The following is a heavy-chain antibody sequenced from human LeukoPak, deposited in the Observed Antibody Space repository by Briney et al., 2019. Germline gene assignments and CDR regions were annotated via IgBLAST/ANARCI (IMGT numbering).Heavy chain of an antibody. CDR2: IYYSGST. CDR1: GGSISSSSYY. Sequence: PSETLSLTCTVSGGSISSSSYYWGWIRQPPGKGLEWIGSIYYSGSTYYSPSLKSRVTISVDTSKNQFSLKLSSVTAADTAVYYCARLRQIYYFDYWGQGTLVTVSS. V-gene: IGHV4-39*01. CDR3: ARLRQIYYFDY. D-gene: IGHD3-3*01. J-gene: IGHJ4*02.